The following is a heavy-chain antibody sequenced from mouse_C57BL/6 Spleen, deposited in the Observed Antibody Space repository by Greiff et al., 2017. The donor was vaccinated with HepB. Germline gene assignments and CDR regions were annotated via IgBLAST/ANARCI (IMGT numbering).Heavy chain of an antibody. V-gene: IGHV1-82*01. CDR3: AREGPPTVVAFDY. CDR1: GYAFSSSW. Sequence: QVQLKESGPELVKPGASVKISCKASGYAFSSSWMNWVKQRPGKGLEWIGRIYPGDGDTNYNGKFKGKATLTADKSSSTAYMQLSSLTSEDSAVYFCAREGPPTVVAFDYWGQGTTLTVSS. D-gene: IGHD1-1*01. CDR2: IYPGDGDT. J-gene: IGHJ2*01.